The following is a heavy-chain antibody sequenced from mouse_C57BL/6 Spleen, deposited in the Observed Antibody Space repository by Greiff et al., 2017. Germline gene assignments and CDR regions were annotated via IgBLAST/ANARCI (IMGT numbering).Heavy chain of an antibody. V-gene: IGHV5-6*01. J-gene: IGHJ2*01. Sequence: EVQLVESGGDLVKPGGSLKLSCAASGFTFSSYGMSWVRQTPDKRLEWVATISSGGSYTYYPDSVKGRFTISRDNAKNTLYLQMSSLKSEDTAMYYCARHLTTVVPYFDYWGQGTTLTVSS. CDR3: ARHLTTVVPYFDY. CDR2: ISSGGSYT. CDR1: GFTFSSYG. D-gene: IGHD1-1*01.